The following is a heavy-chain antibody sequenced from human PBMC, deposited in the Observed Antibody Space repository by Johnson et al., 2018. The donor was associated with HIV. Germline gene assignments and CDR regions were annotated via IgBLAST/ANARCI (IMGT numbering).Heavy chain of an antibody. CDR1: GFTLSSYW. D-gene: IGHD3-10*01. J-gene: IGHJ3*02. Sequence: VQLVESGGGLVQPGGSLRLSCAASGFTLSSYWMHWVRQAPGKGLVWVSYISSSGNTIFYADSVTGRVTISRDNAKKSLYLQMNSLRAEHTAVYYCASGFYYGSGSYHGAFDIWGQGTMVTVSS. CDR3: ASGFYYGSGSYHGAFDI. CDR2: ISSSGNTI. V-gene: IGHV3-48*04.